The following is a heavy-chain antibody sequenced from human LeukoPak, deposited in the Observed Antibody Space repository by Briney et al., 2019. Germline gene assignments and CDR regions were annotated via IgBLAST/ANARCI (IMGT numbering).Heavy chain of an antibody. D-gene: IGHD3-16*01. V-gene: IGHV3-66*01. CDR3: ARGSHYLLDV. CDR1: GFTVSSNY. CDR2: IYTGGST. Sequence: PGGSLRLSCAASGFTVSSNYMNWVRQAPGKGLEWVSVIYTGGSTYYADSVRGRFSISRDTSKNTLSLQMNSLRVEDTAVYYCARGSHYLLDVWGQGTTVTASS. J-gene: IGHJ6*02.